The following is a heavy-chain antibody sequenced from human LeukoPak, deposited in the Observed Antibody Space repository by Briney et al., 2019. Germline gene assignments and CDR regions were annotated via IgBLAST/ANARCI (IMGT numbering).Heavy chain of an antibody. Sequence: ASVKVSCKASRYTFTSYALNWVRQAPGRGLEWMGWINTNTGNPTYAQGFTGRFVFSLDTSVSTAYLQISSLKAEDTAVYYCARDDSSGWEYYFDYWGQGTLVTVSS. J-gene: IGHJ4*02. CDR3: ARDDSSGWEYYFDY. D-gene: IGHD6-19*01. CDR1: RYTFTSYA. CDR2: INTNTGNP. V-gene: IGHV7-4-1*02.